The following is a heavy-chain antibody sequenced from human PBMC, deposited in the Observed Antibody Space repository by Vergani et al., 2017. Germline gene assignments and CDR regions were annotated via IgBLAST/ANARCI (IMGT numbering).Heavy chain of an antibody. V-gene: IGHV3-73*01. CDR3: RAVAGERDAFDI. D-gene: IGHD6-19*01. Sequence: EVQLVESGGGLVQPGGSLKLSCAASGFTFSGSAMHWVRQASGKGLEWVGRIRSKANSYATAYAASVKGRFTISREDSKNTAYLQMNSLKTEDTAVYYCRAVAGERDAFDIWGQGTMVTVSS. CDR2: IRSKANSYAT. CDR1: GFTFSGSA. J-gene: IGHJ3*02.